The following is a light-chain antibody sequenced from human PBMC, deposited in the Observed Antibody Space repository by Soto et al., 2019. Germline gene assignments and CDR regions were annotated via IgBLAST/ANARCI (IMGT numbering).Light chain of an antibody. CDR3: QQYNRYWT. J-gene: IGKJ1*01. V-gene: IGKV1-5*03. CDR1: QSISSW. Sequence: DIQMTQSPSTLSASVGDRVTITCRASQSISSWLAWYQQTPGKAPKLLIYKASSLESGVPSRFSGSGSGTEFTLTISNLQPDDFATYYCQQYNRYWTFGQGTKVEIK. CDR2: KAS.